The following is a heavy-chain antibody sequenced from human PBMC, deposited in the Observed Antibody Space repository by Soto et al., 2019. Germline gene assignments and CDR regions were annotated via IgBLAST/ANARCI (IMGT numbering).Heavy chain of an antibody. CDR1: GYTFTSYA. CDR3: ARGLNGYLHYFDY. J-gene: IGHJ4*02. V-gene: IGHV1-3*01. CDR2: INAGNGNT. D-gene: IGHD5-18*01. Sequence: GASVQVSCQASGYTFTSYAVHWVRQAPGQRLEWMGWINAGNGNTKYSQKFQGRVTITRDTSASTAYMELSSLRSEDTAVYYCARGLNGYLHYFDYWGQGTPVTVSS.